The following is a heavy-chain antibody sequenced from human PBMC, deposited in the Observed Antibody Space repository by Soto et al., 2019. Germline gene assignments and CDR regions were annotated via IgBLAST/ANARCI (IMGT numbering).Heavy chain of an antibody. V-gene: IGHV4-30-4*08. D-gene: IGHD6-19*01. CDR3: ARERPDGCRLDP. CDR1: GGSISSSTYY. CDR2: FYYSGST. Sequence: SETLSLTCTVSGGSISSSTYYWGWMRQPPGKGLEWIGYFYYSGSTYYNPSLKSRVTISVDTSKNQFSLRLSSVTAADTAVYYCARERPDGCRLDPWGQGTLVTVSS. J-gene: IGHJ5*02.